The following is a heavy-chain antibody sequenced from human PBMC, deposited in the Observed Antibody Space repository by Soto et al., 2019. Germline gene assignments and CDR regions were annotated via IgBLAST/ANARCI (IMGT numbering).Heavy chain of an antibody. CDR3: AKVLYGDYDAFDI. CDR1: GFTFSSYA. Sequence: GGSLRLSCAASGFTFSSYAMSWVRQAPGKGLEWVSAISGSGGSTYYADSVKGRFTISRDNSENTLYLQMNSLRAEDTAVYYCAKVLYGDYDAFDIWGQGTMVTVSS. J-gene: IGHJ3*02. D-gene: IGHD4-17*01. V-gene: IGHV3-23*01. CDR2: ISGSGGST.